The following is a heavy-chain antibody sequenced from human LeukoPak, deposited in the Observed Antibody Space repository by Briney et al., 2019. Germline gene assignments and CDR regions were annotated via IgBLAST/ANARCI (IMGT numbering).Heavy chain of an antibody. CDR2: ISSSSSYI. D-gene: IGHD1-26*01. CDR3: ARDLGYSGSQDY. Sequence: GGSLRLSCAASGFTFSSYSMNWVRQAPGKGLEWVSSISSSSSYIYYADSVKDRFTISRDNAKNSLYLQMSSLRAEDTAVYYCARDLGYSGSQDYWGQGTLVTVSS. V-gene: IGHV3-21*01. CDR1: GFTFSSYS. J-gene: IGHJ4*02.